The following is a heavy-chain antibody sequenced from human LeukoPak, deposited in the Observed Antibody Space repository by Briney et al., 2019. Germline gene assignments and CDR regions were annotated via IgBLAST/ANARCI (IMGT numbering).Heavy chain of an antibody. CDR1: GFTFANYA. J-gene: IGHJ4*02. CDR2: ISSTSAI. CDR3: ARDDKWAFDY. D-gene: IGHD1-26*01. Sequence: GGSLRLSCAASGFTFANYALNWLRHTPGKGLEWLSYISSTSAIYYADSVKGRFTISRDNAKKSLYLQMNSLRAEDTAVYYCARDDKWAFDYWGQGTLVTVSS. V-gene: IGHV3-69-1*02.